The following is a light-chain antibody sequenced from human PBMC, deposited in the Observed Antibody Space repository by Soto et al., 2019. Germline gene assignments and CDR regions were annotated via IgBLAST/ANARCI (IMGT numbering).Light chain of an antibody. CDR2: GIS. V-gene: IGKV3-20*01. Sequence: EVVLTQSPGTLSLSPGERATLSCRASESVSSSFLTWYQQRPGQAPRLLIYGISNRATGIPDRFSGSGSGTDFTLTISRLEPEDFVVYYCQQFSSLPHTFGQGTKLEVK. J-gene: IGKJ2*01. CDR1: ESVSSSF. CDR3: QQFSSLPHT.